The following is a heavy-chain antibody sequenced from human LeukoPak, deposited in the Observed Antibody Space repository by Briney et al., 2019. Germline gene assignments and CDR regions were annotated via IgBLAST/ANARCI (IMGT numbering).Heavy chain of an antibody. J-gene: IGHJ4*02. CDR3: ARESNSGYYLSY. Sequence: PGGSLRLSCAASGFTVSSNYMSWVRQAPGKGLEWVSVIYSGGRTYYADSVKGRFTISRDNSKNTLYLQMNSLRAEDAAVYYCARESNSGYYLSYWGQGTLVTVSP. V-gene: IGHV3-66*01. D-gene: IGHD3-22*01. CDR2: IYSGGRT. CDR1: GFTVSSNY.